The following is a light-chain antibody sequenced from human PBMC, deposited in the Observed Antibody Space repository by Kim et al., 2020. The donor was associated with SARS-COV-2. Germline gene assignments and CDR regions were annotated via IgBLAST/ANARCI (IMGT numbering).Light chain of an antibody. CDR2: AVS. CDR1: SSDIGAYNY. V-gene: IGLV2-14*01. Sequence: QSALTQPASVSGSPGQSITISCTGTSSDIGAYNYVSWYQQHPGKAPKLVICAVSEWPSGVSNRFSGSKSGNTASLTISGLQAEDEADYYCSSYTTRNTDLFGTGTKVTVL. CDR3: SSYTTRNTDL. J-gene: IGLJ1*01.